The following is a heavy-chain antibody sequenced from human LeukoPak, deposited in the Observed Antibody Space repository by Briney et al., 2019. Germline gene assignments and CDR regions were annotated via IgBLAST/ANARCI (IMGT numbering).Heavy chain of an antibody. J-gene: IGHJ5*02. CDR2: IGSSSTYT. Sequence: GGSLRLSCAASGFTFSDYYMSWIRQAPGKGLEWVSYIGSSSTYTNYADSVKGRFTISRDNSRNTLQLQMNSLRAEDTAVYYCAKGYSNGYGAWGQGTLVTVSS. D-gene: IGHD6-19*01. CDR1: GFTFSDYY. V-gene: IGHV3-11*05. CDR3: AKGYSNGYGA.